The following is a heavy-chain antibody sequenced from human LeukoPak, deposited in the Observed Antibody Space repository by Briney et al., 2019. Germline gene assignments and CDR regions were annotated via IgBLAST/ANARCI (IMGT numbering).Heavy chain of an antibody. CDR2: IFPGDSDT. J-gene: IGHJ4*02. Sequence: GESLKISCKASGYSFPNHWIGWVRQMPGKGLEWMGIIFPGDSDTRYGPSFQGQVTISADKSISTAYLQWSSLKASDTAMYYCARVAFSGYEVGYWGQGTLVAVSS. V-gene: IGHV5-51*01. D-gene: IGHD5-12*01. CDR3: ARVAFSGYEVGY. CDR1: GYSFPNHW.